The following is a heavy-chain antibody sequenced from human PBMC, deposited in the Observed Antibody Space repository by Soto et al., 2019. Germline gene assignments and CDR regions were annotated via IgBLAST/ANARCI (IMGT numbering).Heavy chain of an antibody. D-gene: IGHD5-12*01. CDR2: INGDGSST. CDR1: GFPFSTYW. Sequence: EEHLVQSGGGLVQPGGSLRLSCAAYGFPFSTYWMHWVRQVPGQGLVWVSRINGDGSSTVYADFVKGRFTISRDNAKNTVYLQMNSLRVDDTAIYYCAGGYQDWGQGALVTVSS. J-gene: IGHJ4*02. CDR3: AGGYQD. V-gene: IGHV3-74*01.